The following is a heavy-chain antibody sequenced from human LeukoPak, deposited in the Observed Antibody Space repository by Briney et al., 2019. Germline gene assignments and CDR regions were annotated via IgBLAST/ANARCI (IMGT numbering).Heavy chain of an antibody. CDR2: INSDGSST. CDR3: ASSSGGFNWFDP. CDR1: GFTFSRYW. D-gene: IGHD6-19*01. J-gene: IGHJ5*02. V-gene: IGHV3-74*01. Sequence: PVGSLRLSCAASGFTFSRYWMHWVRQAPGKGLVWVSRINSDGSSTNYADSVKGRFTISRDNAKNTLYLLMNSLRVEDTAVYYCASSSGGFNWFDPWGQGTLVTVSS.